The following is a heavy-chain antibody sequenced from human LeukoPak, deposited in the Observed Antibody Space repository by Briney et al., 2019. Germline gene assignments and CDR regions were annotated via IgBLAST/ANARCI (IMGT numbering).Heavy chain of an antibody. CDR2: IYYSGST. V-gene: IGHV4-59*01. D-gene: IGHD3-22*01. CDR1: GDSITSNY. J-gene: IGHJ4*02. Sequence: PSATLSLTCTVSGDSITSNYWSWIRQPPWKGLEWIGYIYYSGSTNYNPSLKSRVTISVDTSKNHFSLKLSSVTAADTAVYYCARERDYYDSSRYYHYFDYWGQGTLVTVSS. CDR3: ARERDYYDSSRYYHYFDY.